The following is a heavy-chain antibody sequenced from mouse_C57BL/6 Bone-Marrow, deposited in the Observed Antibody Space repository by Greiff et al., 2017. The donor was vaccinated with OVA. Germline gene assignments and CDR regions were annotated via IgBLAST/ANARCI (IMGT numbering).Heavy chain of an antibody. CDR1: GYTFTSYW. Sequence: QVQLQQPGAELVKPGASVKLSCKASGYTFTSYWMHWVKQRPGQGLEWIGMIHPNSGSTNYNEKFKSKATLTVDKSSSTAYMQLSSLTSEDSAVYYCARRIITAVVTGSYYDMDYWGQGTSVTVSS. CDR2: IHPNSGST. D-gene: IGHD1-1*01. CDR3: ARRIITAVVTGSYYDMDY. V-gene: IGHV1-64*01. J-gene: IGHJ4*01.